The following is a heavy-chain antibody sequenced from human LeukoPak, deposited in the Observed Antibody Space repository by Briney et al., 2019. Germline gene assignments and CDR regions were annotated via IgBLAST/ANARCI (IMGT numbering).Heavy chain of an antibody. CDR2: ISGSGGST. V-gene: IGHV3-23*01. CDR3: AKEACSSTSCYVLV. CDR1: GFSFSSYT. Sequence: PGGSLRLSCAASGFSFSSYTMSWVRQAPGKGLEWVSAISGSGGSTDYADSVKGRFTISRDNSKNTLYLQMNSLRAEDTAVYYCAKEACSSTSCYVLVWGQGTLVTVSS. J-gene: IGHJ4*02. D-gene: IGHD2-2*01.